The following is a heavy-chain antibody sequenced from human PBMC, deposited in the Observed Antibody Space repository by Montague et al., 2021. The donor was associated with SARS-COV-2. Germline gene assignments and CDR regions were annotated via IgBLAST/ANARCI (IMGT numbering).Heavy chain of an antibody. CDR3: ARDGWAHYHDSSGYEGNFDI. Sequence: SLRLSCAASGFTFRSYTMNWVRQAPGKGLEWVSCISSSSSYIYYADSVKGRFTIFRDNAKNSLFLQMNSLRAEDTAVYYCARDGWAHYHDSSGYEGNFDIWGQGTMVTVSS. J-gene: IGHJ3*02. CDR2: ISSSSSYI. V-gene: IGHV3-21*01. D-gene: IGHD3-22*01. CDR1: GFTFRSYT.